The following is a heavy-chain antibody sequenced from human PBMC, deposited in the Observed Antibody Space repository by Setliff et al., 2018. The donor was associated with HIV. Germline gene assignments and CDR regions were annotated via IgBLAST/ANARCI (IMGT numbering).Heavy chain of an antibody. V-gene: IGHV4-39*07. Sequence: PSETLSLTCTVSGGSISSYYWGWIRQPPGKGLEWIGCIYYTGTTYYNPSLKSRVTISVDTSRNQFSLRLSSMTAADTAVYYCAKDLPPSSSGYFDGASDWGQGTLVTVSS. J-gene: IGHJ4*02. CDR3: AKDLPPSSSGYFDGASD. CDR1: GGSISSYY. CDR2: IYYTGTT. D-gene: IGHD3-22*01.